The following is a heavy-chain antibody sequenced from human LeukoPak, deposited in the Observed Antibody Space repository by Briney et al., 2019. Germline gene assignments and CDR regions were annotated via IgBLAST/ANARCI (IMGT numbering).Heavy chain of an antibody. J-gene: IGHJ4*02. CDR2: IYYSGST. Sequence: SETLSLTCTLSGGSISSYYWSWIRQPPGKGLEWIGYIYYSGSTNYNPSLKSRVTISVDTSKNQFSLKLSSVTAADTAVYYCAREDGSSWYGIDYWGQGTLVTVSS. D-gene: IGHD6-13*01. V-gene: IGHV4-59*01. CDR1: GGSISSYY. CDR3: AREDGSSWYGIDY.